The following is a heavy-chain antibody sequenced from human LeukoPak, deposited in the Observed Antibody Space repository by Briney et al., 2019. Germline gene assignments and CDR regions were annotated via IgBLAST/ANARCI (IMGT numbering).Heavy chain of an antibody. V-gene: IGHV5-51*01. Sequence: GESLKISCKGSGYSFTNNWIGWVRQMPGKGLEWMGIIYPGDSDTKYSPSFQGQVTISVDKSISTAYLQWTSLKASDTAMYCCARGSSGYYHVDCWGQGTLVTVSS. CDR2: IYPGDSDT. CDR1: GYSFTNNW. D-gene: IGHD3-22*01. J-gene: IGHJ4*02. CDR3: ARGSSGYYHVDC.